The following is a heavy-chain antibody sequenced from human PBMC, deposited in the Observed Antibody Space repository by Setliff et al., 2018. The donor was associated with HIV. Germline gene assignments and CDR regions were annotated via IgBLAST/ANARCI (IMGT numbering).Heavy chain of an antibody. CDR1: GFTFDDFA. D-gene: IGHD3-22*01. V-gene: IGHV3-9*01. J-gene: IGHJ2*01. Sequence: PGGSLRLSCAASGFTFDDFAIHWVRQAPGKGLEWVAGVSWNSAGIGYADSVKGRFTISRDNAKNSLYLQMNSLRVEDTAFYYCAKASIGGFYYDDRGYYDGYWYFDPWGRGTLVTVSS. CDR2: VSWNSAGI. CDR3: AKASIGGFYYDDRGYYDGYWYFDP.